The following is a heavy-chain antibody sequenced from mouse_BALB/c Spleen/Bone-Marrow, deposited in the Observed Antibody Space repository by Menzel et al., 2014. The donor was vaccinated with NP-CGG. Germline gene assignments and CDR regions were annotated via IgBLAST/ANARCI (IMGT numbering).Heavy chain of an antibody. CDR3: ARSTMSTDYDAMDY. CDR2: IDPSHSEP. Sequence: VQRVESGPELVRPRASVKMSCKASGYTFTSYWMHWVKQRPGQGLEWIGMIDPSHSEPRLNQKFKDKATLNVDKSSNTAYMERSSLTSEDSAVYYCARSTMSTDYDAMDYGGQGTAVAVSS. D-gene: IGHD2-4*01. V-gene: IGHV1-74*01. CDR1: GYTFTSYW. J-gene: IGHJ4*01.